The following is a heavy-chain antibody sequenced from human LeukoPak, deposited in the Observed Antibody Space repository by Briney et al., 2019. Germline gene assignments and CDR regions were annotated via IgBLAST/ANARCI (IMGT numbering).Heavy chain of an antibody. CDR1: GFTFTNYW. J-gene: IGHJ4*02. V-gene: IGHV3-7*01. D-gene: IGHD2-2*02. Sequence: PGGSLRLSCVVSGFTFTNYWMNWVRQAPGKGLEWVANIKQDGSEKYYLDSVKGRFTISRDNAKNSLYLQMNSLRAEDTAIYYCARGGSRLFTSHTLDYWGQGTLVTVSS. CDR2: IKQDGSEK. CDR3: ARGGSRLFTSHTLDY.